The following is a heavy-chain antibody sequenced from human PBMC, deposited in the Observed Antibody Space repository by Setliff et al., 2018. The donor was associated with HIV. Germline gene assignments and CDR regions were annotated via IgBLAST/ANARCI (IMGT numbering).Heavy chain of an antibody. CDR3: AKDPYSSSTTYFDY. D-gene: IGHD6-13*01. V-gene: IGHV1-8*02. CDR1: GYTLTSYE. Sequence: ASVKVSCKASGYTLTSYEINWVRQATGQGLEWMGWMNPNSGDTGYAQKFQGRVTMTRNTSISTAFMELSSLRAEDTAVYYCAKDPYSSSTTYFDYWGQGTLVTVSS. J-gene: IGHJ4*02. CDR2: MNPNSGDT.